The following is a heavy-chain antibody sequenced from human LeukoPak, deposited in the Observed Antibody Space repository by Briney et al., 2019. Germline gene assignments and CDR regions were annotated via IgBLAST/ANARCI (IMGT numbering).Heavy chain of an antibody. Sequence: GGSLRLSCAASGFPFTTYGMHWVRQAPGKGLEWVSYVRSDGSDKYYADSVKGRLTMSRDNSRNTISLQMNILRPEDTAVYFCVRDYNWGVDYWGQGAPVSVSS. D-gene: IGHD7-27*01. J-gene: IGHJ4*02. CDR3: VRDYNWGVDY. CDR1: GFPFTTYG. V-gene: IGHV3-30*02. CDR2: VRSDGSDK.